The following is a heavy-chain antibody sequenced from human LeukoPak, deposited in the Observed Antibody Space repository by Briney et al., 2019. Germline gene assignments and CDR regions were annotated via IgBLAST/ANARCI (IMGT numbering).Heavy chain of an antibody. Sequence: PGGSLRLSCAASGFTFSSYAMSWVRQAPGKGLEWVSAISGSGGSTYYADSVKGRFTISRDNSKNTLYLQMNSLRAEDTAVYYCAIHKQQLVSFDYWGQGTLATVSS. CDR3: AIHKQQLVSFDY. CDR1: GFTFSSYA. V-gene: IGHV3-23*01. J-gene: IGHJ4*02. D-gene: IGHD6-13*01. CDR2: ISGSGGST.